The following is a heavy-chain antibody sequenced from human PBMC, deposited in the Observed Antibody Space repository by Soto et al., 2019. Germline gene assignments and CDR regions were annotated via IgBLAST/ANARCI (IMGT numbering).Heavy chain of an antibody. J-gene: IGHJ5*02. CDR1: GGSISDYY. CDR3: ARVPSP. Sequence: PSETLSLTCTVSGGSISDYYWSWIRQPPGKGLEWIGYIHYSGSTNYNPSLKSRVTISVDTSKNQFSLKLSSVTAADTAVYYCARVPSPWGQGTLVTVSS. CDR2: IHYSGST. V-gene: IGHV4-59*12.